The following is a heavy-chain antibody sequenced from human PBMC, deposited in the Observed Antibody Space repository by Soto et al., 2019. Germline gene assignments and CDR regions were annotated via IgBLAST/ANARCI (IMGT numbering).Heavy chain of an antibody. Sequence: EVQLVESGGGLVQPGRSLRLSCAASGFTFDDYAMHWVRQAPGKGLEGGAGIRWNSGSIGYADSVKGRFTISRDNAKNSLYLQLNSLRAEDTALYYCAKEVSPYSSGWYQFDYWGQGTLVTVSS. CDR3: AKEVSPYSSGWYQFDY. D-gene: IGHD6-19*01. CDR2: IRWNSGSI. CDR1: GFTFDDYA. J-gene: IGHJ4*02. V-gene: IGHV3-9*01.